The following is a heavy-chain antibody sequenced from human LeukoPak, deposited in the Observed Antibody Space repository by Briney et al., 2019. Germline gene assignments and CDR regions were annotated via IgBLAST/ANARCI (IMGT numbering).Heavy chain of an antibody. CDR1: GFTFSSYG. Sequence: GGSLRLSCAASGFTFSSYGIHWVRQAPGKGLEWVAFIRYDGSNKYYADSVKGRFTISRDNSKNTLYLQMNSLRAEDTAVYYCAKDSTYKNPDAFDIWGQGTMVTVSS. D-gene: IGHD1-14*01. J-gene: IGHJ3*02. CDR3: AKDSTYKNPDAFDI. V-gene: IGHV3-30*02. CDR2: IRYDGSNK.